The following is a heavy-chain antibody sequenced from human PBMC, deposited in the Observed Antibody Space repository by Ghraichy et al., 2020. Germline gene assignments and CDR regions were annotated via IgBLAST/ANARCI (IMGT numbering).Heavy chain of an antibody. V-gene: IGHV3-74*01. D-gene: IGHD4-17*01. Sequence: VWVSRINSDGSSTSYADSVKGRFTISRDNAKNTLYLQMNSLRAEDTAVYYCARDGDYPYWGQGTLVTVS. CDR2: INSDGSST. J-gene: IGHJ4*02. CDR3: ARDGDYPY.